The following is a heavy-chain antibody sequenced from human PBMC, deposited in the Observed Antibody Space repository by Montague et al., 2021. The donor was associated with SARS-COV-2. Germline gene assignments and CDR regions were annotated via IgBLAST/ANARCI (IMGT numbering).Heavy chain of an antibody. V-gene: IGHV4-34*01. CDR2: INHSGST. CDR3: ARTDYISSWFGAKKWFDP. CDR1: GGSFSAYY. Sequence: SETLSLTCAVYGGSFSAYYWSWIRQPPGKGLEWSGEINHSGSTNYNPSLKSRVTISVDTSKNQFSLKLSSVTAAGTAVYYCARTDYISSWFGAKKWFDPWGQGTLVTVSS. J-gene: IGHJ5*02. D-gene: IGHD6-13*01.